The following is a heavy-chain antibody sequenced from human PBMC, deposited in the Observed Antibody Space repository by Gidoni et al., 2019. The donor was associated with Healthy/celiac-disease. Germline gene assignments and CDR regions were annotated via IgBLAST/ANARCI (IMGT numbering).Heavy chain of an antibody. V-gene: IGHV1-2*02. D-gene: IGHD5-18*01. CDR1: GYTFTGYY. Sequence: QLQLVQSGAEVPKPGASVTVSCKASGYTFTGYYMHWVRQAPGQGLEWMGWIKPNRGGTNYAQKFQGRVTMTRETSISTAYMELSRLRSDDTAVYYCARERRIQLWGATYYYYYGMDVWGPGTTVTVSS. CDR2: IKPNRGGT. CDR3: ARERRIQLWGATYYYYYGMDV. J-gene: IGHJ6*02.